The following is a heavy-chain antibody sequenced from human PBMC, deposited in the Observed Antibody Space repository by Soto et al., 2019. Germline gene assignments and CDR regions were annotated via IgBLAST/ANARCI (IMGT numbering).Heavy chain of an antibody. CDR2: INHSGST. CDR1: GGSFSGYY. CDR3: ARAKGEDEELGSIFGS. Sequence: SETLSLTCAVYGGSFSGYYWSWIRQPPGKGLEWIGEINHSGSTNYNPSLKSRVTISVDTSKNQFSLKLSSVTAADTAVYYCARAKGEDEELGSIFGSWGQGTLVTVSS. D-gene: IGHD3-16*01. J-gene: IGHJ4*02. V-gene: IGHV4-34*01.